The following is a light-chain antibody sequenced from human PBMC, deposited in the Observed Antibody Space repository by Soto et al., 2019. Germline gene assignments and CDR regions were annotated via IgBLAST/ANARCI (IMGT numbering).Light chain of an antibody. CDR3: SSYTASNILEV. V-gene: IGLV2-14*01. CDR2: EVT. Sequence: QSVLTQPASVSGSPGQSITISCTGTSSDVGGYNFVSWYQQHPGKAPKLIIYEVTHRPSGVSNRFSGSKSGNTASLTISGLLAEDEADYYCSSYTASNILEVFGTGTKVTVL. J-gene: IGLJ1*01. CDR1: SSDVGGYNF.